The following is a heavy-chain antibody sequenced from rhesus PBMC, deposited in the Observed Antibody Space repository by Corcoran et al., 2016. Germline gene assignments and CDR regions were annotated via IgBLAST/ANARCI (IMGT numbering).Heavy chain of an antibody. CDR1: GLPVSAYH. D-gene: IGHD3-16*01. V-gene: IGHV3-178*01. CDR3: ARGVVITSTVIDY. Sequence: EVQLVESGGGLSTPGGSLVAPSAPSGLPVSAYHMGGVRPAQGQGMAWVTRVGNGCGSQCAADSVKATFTISRTNAKYSLSLQMHTLRAADTDVYSCARGVVITSTVIDYWGQGVLVTVSS. CDR2: VGNGCGSQ. J-gene: IGHJ4*01.